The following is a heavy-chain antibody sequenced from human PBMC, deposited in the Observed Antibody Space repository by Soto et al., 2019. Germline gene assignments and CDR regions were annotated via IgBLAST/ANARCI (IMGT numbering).Heavy chain of an antibody. D-gene: IGHD5-18*01. V-gene: IGHV1-18*01. CDR1: GYPFATYA. J-gene: IGHJ4*02. CDR3: ARSGYGFGPYGY. Sequence: QVQLEQSGAEVKQPGASVRVSCKASGYPFATYAISWVRPAPGQGLEWMAWITPHNGNTLYAQRLQGRVTVTTDTSTSTAYMDLRGLRSDDTAVYYCARSGYGFGPYGYWGQGTLVTVSS. CDR2: ITPHNGNT.